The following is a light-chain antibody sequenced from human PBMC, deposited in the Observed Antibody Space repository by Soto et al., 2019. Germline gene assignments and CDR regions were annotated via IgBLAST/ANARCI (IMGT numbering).Light chain of an antibody. CDR2: GNT. Sequence: QSVLTQPPSVSGAPGQRVTISCTGSSSNIGAGYDVHWYQQRPGTAPKLLIFGNTNRPSGVPDRFSGSKSGTSASLVITGLQAEDEADYYCQCFDKSLTGYVFGTGTKVTVL. V-gene: IGLV1-40*01. J-gene: IGLJ1*01. CDR3: QCFDKSLTGYV. CDR1: SSNIGAGYD.